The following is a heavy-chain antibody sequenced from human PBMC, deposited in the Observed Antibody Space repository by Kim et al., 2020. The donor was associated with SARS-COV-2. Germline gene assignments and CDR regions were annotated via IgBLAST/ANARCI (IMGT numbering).Heavy chain of an antibody. J-gene: IGHJ4*02. D-gene: IGHD3-10*01. V-gene: IGHV4-59*01. Sequence: RVTISVDTSKNQFSLKLSSVTAADTAVYYCARALVGGLWFGESYVGYFDYWGQGTLVTVSS. CDR3: ARALVGGLWFGESYVGYFDY.